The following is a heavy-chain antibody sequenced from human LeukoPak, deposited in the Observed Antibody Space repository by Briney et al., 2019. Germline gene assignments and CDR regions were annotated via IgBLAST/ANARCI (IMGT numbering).Heavy chain of an antibody. V-gene: IGHV3-48*01. CDR2: ISSSSSTI. CDR3: ARDCLPYYYYYMDV. CDR1: GFTFSSYS. J-gene: IGHJ6*03. Sequence: GGSLRLSCAASGFTFSSYSMNWVRQAPGKGLEWVSSISSSSSTIYYADSVKGRFTISRDNAKNSLYLQMNSLRAEDTAVYYCARDCLPYYYYYMDVWGKGTTVTVSS.